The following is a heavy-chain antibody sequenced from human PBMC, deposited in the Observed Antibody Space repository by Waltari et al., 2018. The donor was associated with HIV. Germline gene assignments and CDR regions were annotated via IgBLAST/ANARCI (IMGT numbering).Heavy chain of an antibody. Sequence: QVQLVQSGAEVKKPGASVKVSCKVSGYTLTELSMHWVRQAPGKGLGWMGGVGPEEGETNYGQKCQVRVTMTEDPSTDTAYMELSSLRSEDTAVYYCATYLPKYYDSSGYYSSYFDYWGQGNLVTVSS. D-gene: IGHD3-22*01. CDR2: VGPEEGET. J-gene: IGHJ4*02. V-gene: IGHV1-24*01. CDR1: GYTLTELS. CDR3: ATYLPKYYDSSGYYSSYFDY.